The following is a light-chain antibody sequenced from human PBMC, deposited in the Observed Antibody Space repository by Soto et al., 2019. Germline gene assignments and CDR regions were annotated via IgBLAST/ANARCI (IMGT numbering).Light chain of an antibody. CDR2: GAS. V-gene: IGKV3-20*01. CDR1: QSVSSSY. CDR3: QQYGSSPLT. J-gene: IGKJ1*01. Sequence: EIVLTQSPGTLSLSPGERATLSCRASQSVSSSYLAWYQQKPGQAPRLLIYGASSRATGIPDRFSGSGSGRDFTLTISILEPEDSAAYYCQQYGSSPLTFGQGTKVEIK.